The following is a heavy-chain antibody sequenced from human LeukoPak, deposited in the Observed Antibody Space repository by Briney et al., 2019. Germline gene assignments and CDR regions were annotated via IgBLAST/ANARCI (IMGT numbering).Heavy chain of an antibody. CDR1: GFTFSSYA. Sequence: GGSLRLSCAASGFTFSSYAMTWVRQAPGKGLEWVANINRDGSERYYVDSVKGRFTISRDDAKSSLYLQMNSLRAEDTAVYYCARRNAMDAWGQGTTVIVFS. J-gene: IGHJ6*02. CDR2: INRDGSER. CDR3: ARRNAMDA. V-gene: IGHV3-7*03.